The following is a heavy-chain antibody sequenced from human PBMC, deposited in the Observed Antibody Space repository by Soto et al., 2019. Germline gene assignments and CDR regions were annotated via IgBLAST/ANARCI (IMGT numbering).Heavy chain of an antibody. V-gene: IGHV1-69*01. J-gene: IGHJ4*02. Sequence: QVQLVQSGAEVKKPGSSVKVSCKASGGTFSSYAISWVRQAPGQGLEWMGGIIPIFGTANYAQKFQGRATITADESTSTAYMELSSLRSEDTAVYYCARGRLFRSTAMDYQVDYWGQGTLVTVSS. D-gene: IGHD5-18*01. CDR3: ARGRLFRSTAMDYQVDY. CDR2: IIPIFGTA. CDR1: GGTFSSYA.